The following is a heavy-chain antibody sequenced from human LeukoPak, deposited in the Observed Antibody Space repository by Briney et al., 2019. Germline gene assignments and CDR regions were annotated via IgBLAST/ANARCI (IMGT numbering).Heavy chain of an antibody. V-gene: IGHV3-23*01. CDR2: ISGSGGST. D-gene: IGHD6-19*01. CDR1: EFSVGSNY. J-gene: IGHJ4*02. CDR3: AKAPLGSVAGTVDY. Sequence: PGGSLRLSCAASEFSVGSNYMTWVRQAPGKGLEWVSAISGSGGSTYYADSVKGRFTISRDNSKNTLYLQMNSLRAEDTAVYYCAKAPLGSVAGTVDYWGQGTLVTVSS.